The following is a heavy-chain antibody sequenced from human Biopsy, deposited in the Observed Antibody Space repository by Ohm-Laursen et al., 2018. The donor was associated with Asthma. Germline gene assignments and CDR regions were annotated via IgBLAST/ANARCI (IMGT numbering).Heavy chain of an antibody. CDR2: ISYDGGNK. CDR3: ARTHERWTSIQDDALDI. J-gene: IGHJ3*02. Sequence: SLRLSCAATGFTFSIYDIHWVRQAPGKGLEWVAVISYDGGNKFYGDSVKGRFTLSRDNSRNTLYPQMNSLRVEDTAIYYCARTHERWTSIQDDALDIWGQGTMVIVSS. V-gene: IGHV3-30*03. D-gene: IGHD4-23*01. CDR1: GFTFSIYD.